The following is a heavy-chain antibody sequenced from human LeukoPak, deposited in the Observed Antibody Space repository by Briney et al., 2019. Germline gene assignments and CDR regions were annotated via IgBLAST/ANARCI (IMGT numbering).Heavy chain of an antibody. Sequence: GGSLRLSCVASGFTFSSYWMEWVRQAPGKGLVWVSRINSDGSSTSYADSVKGRFTISRDNAKNSLYLQMNSLRAEDTAVYYCARGVPKTSYYYYYMDVWGKGTTVTVSS. CDR3: ARGVPKTSYYYYYMDV. D-gene: IGHD4-11*01. CDR1: GFTFSSYW. J-gene: IGHJ6*03. V-gene: IGHV3-74*01. CDR2: INSDGSST.